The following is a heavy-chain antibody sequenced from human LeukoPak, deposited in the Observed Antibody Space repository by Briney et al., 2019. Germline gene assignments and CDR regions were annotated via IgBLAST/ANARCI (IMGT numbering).Heavy chain of an antibody. D-gene: IGHD2-2*01. CDR1: GGSISSGGYS. V-gene: IGHV4-30-2*01. CDR2: IYHSGST. Sequence: SQTLSLTCAVSGGSISSGGYSWSWIRQPPGKGLEWIGYIYHSGSTYYNPSLKSRVTISVDRSKNQFSLKLSSVTAADTAVYYCARQQVVVVPAATYYMDVWGKGTTVTVSS. CDR3: ARQQVVVVPAATYYMDV. J-gene: IGHJ6*03.